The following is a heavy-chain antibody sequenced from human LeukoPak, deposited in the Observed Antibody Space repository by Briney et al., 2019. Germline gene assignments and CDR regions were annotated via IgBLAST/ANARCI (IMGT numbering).Heavy chain of an antibody. CDR2: IFYSGST. CDR1: GGSISNSSYY. J-gene: IGHJ4*02. CDR3: ARHSSYVSPVRY. D-gene: IGHD3-10*02. V-gene: IGHV4-39*01. Sequence: PSETLSLTCTVSGGSISNSSYYWGWIRQPPGKGLEWIGSIFYSGSTCYNPSLKSRVTISVDTSKNQFSLKLSSVTAADTAVYFCARHSSYVSPVRYWGQGTLVTVSS.